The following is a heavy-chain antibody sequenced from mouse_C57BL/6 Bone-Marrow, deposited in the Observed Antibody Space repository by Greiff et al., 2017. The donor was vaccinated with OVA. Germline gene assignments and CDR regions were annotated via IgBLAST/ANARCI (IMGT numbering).Heavy chain of an antibody. CDR1: GYTFTSYW. V-gene: IGHV1-50*01. J-gene: IGHJ4*01. D-gene: IGHD2-4*01. Sequence: QVQLKQPGAELVKPGASVKLSCKASGYTFTSYWMQWVKQRPGQGLEWIGEIDPSASYTTYNQQFKGKATLTVDTSSSTAYMQLSSLTSEDSAVYYCARFYYDYDEDAMDYWGQGTSVTVSS. CDR3: ARFYYDYDEDAMDY. CDR2: IDPSASYT.